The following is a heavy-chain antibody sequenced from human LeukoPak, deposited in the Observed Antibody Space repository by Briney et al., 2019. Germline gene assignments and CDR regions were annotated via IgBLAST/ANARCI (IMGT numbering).Heavy chain of an antibody. CDR1: GFTFSDYY. D-gene: IGHD1-26*01. V-gene: IGHV3-11*04. Sequence: AGGSLKLSCAASGFTFSDYYMSWIRQAPGKGLEWLSYISSSGSTIYYADSVKGRFTISRDNAKNSLYLQMNSLRAEDTAVYYCARDSYAGDGDYWGQGTLVTVSS. CDR3: ARDSYAGDGDY. J-gene: IGHJ4*02. CDR2: ISSSGSTI.